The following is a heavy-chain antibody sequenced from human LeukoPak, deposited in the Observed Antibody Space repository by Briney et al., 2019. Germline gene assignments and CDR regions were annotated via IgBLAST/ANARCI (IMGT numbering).Heavy chain of an antibody. Sequence: GGSLRLSCAASGFTFSSYSMNWGRQAPGKGLEWVSSISSSSSYIYYADSVKGRFTISRDNAKNSLYLQMNSLRAEDTAVYYCARDFDDILTGYYPYWYFDLWGRGTLVTVSS. J-gene: IGHJ2*01. D-gene: IGHD3-9*01. CDR2: ISSSSSYI. CDR3: ARDFDDILTGYYPYWYFDL. V-gene: IGHV3-21*01. CDR1: GFTFSSYS.